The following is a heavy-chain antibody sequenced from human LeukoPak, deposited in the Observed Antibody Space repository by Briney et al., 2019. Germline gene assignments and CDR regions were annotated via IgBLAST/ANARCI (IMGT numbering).Heavy chain of an antibody. CDR3: ARVSRGYSSGWYISNYYYYYMDV. CDR1: GYTFTSYD. Sequence: GASVKVSCKASGYTFTSYDINWARQATGQGLEWMGWMNPNSGNTGYAQKFQGRVTMTRNTSISTAYMELSSLRSEDTAVYYCARVSRGYSSGWYISNYYYYYMDVWGKGTTVTVSS. CDR2: MNPNSGNT. V-gene: IGHV1-8*01. J-gene: IGHJ6*03. D-gene: IGHD6-19*01.